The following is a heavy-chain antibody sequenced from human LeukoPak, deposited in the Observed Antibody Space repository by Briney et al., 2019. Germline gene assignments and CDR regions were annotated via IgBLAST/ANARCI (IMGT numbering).Heavy chain of an antibody. CDR2: INPSGGST. V-gene: IGHV1-46*01. D-gene: IGHD3-22*01. J-gene: IGHJ4*02. CDR3: VRDDSSGPQVD. Sequence: GASVKVSCKASGYTFSNYYMHWLRQAPGQGLEWMGIINPSGGSTNYAQKFQGRVTMTRDTSTSTVYMDLRSLRSEDTAVYYCVRDDSSGPQVDWGQGTLVTVSS. CDR1: GYTFSNYY.